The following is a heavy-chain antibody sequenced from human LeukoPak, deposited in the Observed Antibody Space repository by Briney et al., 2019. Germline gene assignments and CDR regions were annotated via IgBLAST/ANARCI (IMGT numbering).Heavy chain of an antibody. V-gene: IGHV3-48*03. CDR2: ISSSGSTI. J-gene: IGHJ6*04. Sequence: GGSLRLSCAVSGFTFSSYEMKWVRQAPGKGLEWVSYISSSGSTIYYADSVKGRFTISRDNAKDSLYLQMNSLRVEDTAVYYCARDYYDILTGYSIRRYGMDVWGKGTTVTVSS. CDR3: ARDYYDILTGYSIRRYGMDV. D-gene: IGHD3-9*01. CDR1: GFTFSSYE.